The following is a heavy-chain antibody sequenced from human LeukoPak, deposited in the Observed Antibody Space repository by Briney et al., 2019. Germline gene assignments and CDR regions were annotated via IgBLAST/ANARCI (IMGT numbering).Heavy chain of an antibody. CDR1: GYTFTSYA. D-gene: IGHD2-2*01. CDR3: ARVVVPAAMDCYYGMDV. V-gene: IGHV1-3*01. Sequence: ASVTVSCKASGYTFTSYAMHWVRQAPGQRLEWMGWINAGNGNTKYSQKFQGRVTITRDTSASTAYMELSSLRSEDTAVYYCARVVVPAAMDCYYGMDVWGKGTTVTVSS. CDR2: INAGNGNT. J-gene: IGHJ6*04.